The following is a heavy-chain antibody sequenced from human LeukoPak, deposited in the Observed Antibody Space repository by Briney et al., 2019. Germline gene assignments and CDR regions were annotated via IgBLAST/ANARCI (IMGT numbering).Heavy chain of an antibody. CDR2: ISYDGSNK. CDR3: ARDQGGYYDFWSGYPTYYFDY. J-gene: IGHJ4*02. D-gene: IGHD3-3*01. CDR1: GFTVSSNY. Sequence: GGSLRLSCAASGFTVSSNYMSWVRRAPGKGLEWVAVISYDGSNKYYADSVKGRFTISRDNSKNTLYLQMNSLRAEDTAVYYCARDQGGYYDFWSGYPTYYFDYWGQGTLVTVSS. V-gene: IGHV3-30-3*01.